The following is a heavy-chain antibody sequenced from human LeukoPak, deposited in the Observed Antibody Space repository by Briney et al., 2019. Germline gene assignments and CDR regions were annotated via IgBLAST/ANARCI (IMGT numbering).Heavy chain of an antibody. CDR3: AGDLGRDSSNWFPFPFDS. V-gene: IGHV3-20*04. D-gene: IGHD6-13*01. CDR1: GFTFDDYG. J-gene: IGHJ4*02. Sequence: GGSLRLSCAASGFTFDDYGMSWVRQPPGKGLEWVSGINWNGGSTNSADSVKGRFTISRDDAKNSLYLQMNSLRTEDTALYYCAGDLGRDSSNWFPFPFDSWGRGALVTVSS. CDR2: INWNGGST.